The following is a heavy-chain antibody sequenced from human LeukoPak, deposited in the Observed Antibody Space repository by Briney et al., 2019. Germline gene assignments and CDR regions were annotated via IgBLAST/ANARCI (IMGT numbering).Heavy chain of an antibody. CDR2: INPNSGGT. D-gene: IGHD3-10*01. J-gene: IGHJ4*02. Sequence: ASVKVSCKASGYTFTGYYMHWVRQAPGQGLEWVGWINPNSGGTNYAQQFQGRVTMTRTPPISTAYMELTRLTSHDPPVYYCARGPAYGAGSYEKGYWGQGTLVTVSS. V-gene: IGHV1-2*02. CDR3: ARGPAYGAGSYEKGY. CDR1: GYTFTGYY.